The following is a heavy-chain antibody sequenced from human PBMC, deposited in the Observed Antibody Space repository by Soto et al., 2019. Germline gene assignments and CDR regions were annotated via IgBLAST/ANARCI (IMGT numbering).Heavy chain of an antibody. Sequence: ASVKVSCKASGYIFTTFDINWVRQATGQGLEWVGWMNPNSGYTGYAQKFQGRVTMTRNTSISTAYMELSSLRSEDTAVYYCARDHCTTTNCYTSIYYYGMDVWGQGTTVTASS. CDR2: MNPNSGYT. D-gene: IGHD2-2*02. V-gene: IGHV1-8*01. CDR1: GYIFTTFD. J-gene: IGHJ6*02. CDR3: ARDHCTTTNCYTSIYYYGMDV.